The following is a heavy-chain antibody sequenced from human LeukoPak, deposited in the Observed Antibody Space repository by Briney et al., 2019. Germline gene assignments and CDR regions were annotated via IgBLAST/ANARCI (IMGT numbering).Heavy chain of an antibody. CDR3: ARDLLPGSYRYRYYYYYMDV. CDR1: GYTFTGYY. V-gene: IGHV1-2*02. J-gene: IGHJ6*03. D-gene: IGHD3-16*02. CDR2: INPNSGGT. Sequence: GASVKVSCKASGYTFTGYYMHWVRQAPGQGLEWMGWINPNSGGTNYAQKFQGRVTMTRDTSISTAYMELSRLRSDDTAVYYCARDLLPGSYRYRYYYYYMDVLGKGTTVTVSS.